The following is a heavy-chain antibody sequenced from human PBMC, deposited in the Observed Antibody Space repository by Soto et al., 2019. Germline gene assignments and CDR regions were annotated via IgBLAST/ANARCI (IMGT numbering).Heavy chain of an antibody. CDR2: IYYSGST. CDR3: ARSRFWSGYHVGNNWFDP. V-gene: IGHV4-59*08. D-gene: IGHD3-3*01. CDR1: GGSISSYY. Sequence: SETLSLTCTVSGGSISSYYWSWIRQPPGKGLEWIGYIYYSGSTNYNPSLKSRVTISVDTSKNQFSLKLSSVTAADTAVYYCARSRFWSGYHVGNNWFDPWGQGTLVTVSS. J-gene: IGHJ5*02.